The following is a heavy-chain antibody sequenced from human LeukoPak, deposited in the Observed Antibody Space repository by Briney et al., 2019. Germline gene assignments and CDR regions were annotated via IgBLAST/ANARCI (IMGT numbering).Heavy chain of an antibody. CDR3: ARESVAFSSGWYAGNY. Sequence: GRSLRLSCAASGFTFSSYAMRWVRQAPGKGLEWVAVISYDGSNKYYADSVKGRFTISRDNSKNMLYLQLNSLRAEDTAVYYCARESVAFSSGWYAGNYWGQGTLVTVYS. CDR2: ISYDGSNK. J-gene: IGHJ4*02. D-gene: IGHD6-13*01. CDR1: GFTFSSYA. V-gene: IGHV3-30*04.